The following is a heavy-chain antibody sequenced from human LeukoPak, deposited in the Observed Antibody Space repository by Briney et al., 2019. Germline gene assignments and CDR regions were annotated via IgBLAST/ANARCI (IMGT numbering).Heavy chain of an antibody. Sequence: SETLSLTCTVSGGSISRIIDYWGWIRQPPGKGLEWIGSIYHSGSTYYNPSLKSRVTMSVDTSKNQFSLKLSSVTAADTAVYYCARQFDSSGYYYFDYWGQGTLVTVSS. CDR2: IYHSGST. J-gene: IGHJ4*02. V-gene: IGHV4-39*01. D-gene: IGHD3-22*01. CDR3: ARQFDSSGYYYFDY. CDR1: GGSISRIIDY.